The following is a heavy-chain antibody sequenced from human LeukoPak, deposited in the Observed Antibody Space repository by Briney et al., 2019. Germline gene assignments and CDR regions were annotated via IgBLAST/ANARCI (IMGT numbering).Heavy chain of an antibody. Sequence: GGTLRLSCVASGFTFSRHGMNWVRQAPGKGLEWVSGISPSGDIKYYVDSVKGRFTISRDNSKNTLYLQMNSLRAEDTAVYYCAKRGPGSPQSGKYYFDYWGQGTLVTVSS. CDR2: ISPSGDIK. D-gene: IGHD3-10*01. CDR1: GFTFSRHG. J-gene: IGHJ4*02. V-gene: IGHV3-23*01. CDR3: AKRGPGSPQSGKYYFDY.